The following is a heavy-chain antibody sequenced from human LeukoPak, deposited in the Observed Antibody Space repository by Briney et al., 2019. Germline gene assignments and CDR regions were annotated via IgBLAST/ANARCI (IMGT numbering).Heavy chain of an antibody. V-gene: IGHV3-23*01. CDR1: GFTFSSYA. D-gene: IGHD3-22*01. CDR2: ISGSGGST. CDR3: AKELNYYDSSGYGDY. Sequence: PGGSLRLSCAASGFTFSSYAMSWVRQAPGKGLEWVSAISGSGGSTYYADSVKGRFTISRDNSKNTLYLQMNSLRAEDTAVYYWAKELNYYDSSGYGDYWGQGTLVTVSS. J-gene: IGHJ4*02.